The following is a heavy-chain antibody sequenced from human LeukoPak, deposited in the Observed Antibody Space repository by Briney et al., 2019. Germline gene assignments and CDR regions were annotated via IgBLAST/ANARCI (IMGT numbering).Heavy chain of an antibody. CDR2: IYYSGST. V-gene: IGHV4-59*02. CDR3: ARQEQQLIYNWFDP. D-gene: IGHD6-13*01. J-gene: IGHJ5*02. Sequence: SETLSLTCAVSGDSVSRNYWSWIRQPPGKGLEWIGYIYYSGSTNYNPSLKSRVTISVDTSKNQFSLKLSSVTAADTAVYYCARQEQQLIYNWFDPWGQGTLVTVSS. CDR1: GDSVSRNY.